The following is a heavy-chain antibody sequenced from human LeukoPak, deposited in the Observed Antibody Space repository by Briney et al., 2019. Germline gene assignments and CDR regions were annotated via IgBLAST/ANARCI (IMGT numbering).Heavy chain of an antibody. CDR2: IYYSGST. CDR3: ARDHRPYYDILTGYQYYYCMDV. D-gene: IGHD3-9*01. J-gene: IGHJ6*04. CDR1: GRSLSSYS. V-gene: IGHV4-59*13. Sequence: SETLSLTCTLSGRSLSSYSWSWLRQPPGKGLEWIGYIYYSGSTNYNPSLKSRVTISVATSKNQFSLKLSSVTAADTAVYYCARDHRPYYDILTGYQYYYCMDVWGKGTTVTVSS.